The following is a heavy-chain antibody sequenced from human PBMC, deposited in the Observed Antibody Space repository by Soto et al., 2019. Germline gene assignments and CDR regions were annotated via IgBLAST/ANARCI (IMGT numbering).Heavy chain of an antibody. V-gene: IGHV1-46*01. Sequence: GASVKVSCKASGYIFTSYYMHWVRQAPGQGLEWMGIINPSGGSTSYAQKFQGRVTMTRDTSTSTVYMELSSLRSEDTAVYYCARAGGYSKDYYYGMDVWGQGTTVTAP. CDR1: GYIFTSYY. D-gene: IGHD4-4*01. CDR3: ARAGGYSKDYYYGMDV. CDR2: INPSGGST. J-gene: IGHJ6*02.